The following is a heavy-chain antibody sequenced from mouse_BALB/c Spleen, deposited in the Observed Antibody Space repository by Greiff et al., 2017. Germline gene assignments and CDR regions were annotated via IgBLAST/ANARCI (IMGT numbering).Heavy chain of an antibody. CDR2: ISSGGSYT. D-gene: IGHD2-4*01. J-gene: IGHJ3*01. CDR1: GFTFSSYA. CDR3: ARHISDYAWFAY. Sequence: EVKLVESGGGLVKPGGSLKLSCAASGFTFSSYAMSWVRQTPEKRLEWVATISSGGSYTYYPDSVKGRFTISRDNAKNTLYLQMSSLRSEDTAMYYCARHISDYAWFAYWGQGTLVTVSA. V-gene: IGHV5-9-3*01.